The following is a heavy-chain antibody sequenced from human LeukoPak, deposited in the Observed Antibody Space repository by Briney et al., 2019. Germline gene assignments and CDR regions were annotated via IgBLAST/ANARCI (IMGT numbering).Heavy chain of an antibody. V-gene: IGHV4-39*01. Sequence: PSETLSLTCTVSGGSISSSSYYWGWIRQPPGKGLEWIGSIYYSGSTYYNPSLKSRVTISVGTSKNQFSLKLSSVTAADTAVYYCARAVTGTAGPVYYYYYMDVWGKGTTVTVSS. CDR1: GGSISSSSYY. D-gene: IGHD1-1*01. CDR2: IYYSGST. CDR3: ARAVTGTAGPVYYYYYMDV. J-gene: IGHJ6*03.